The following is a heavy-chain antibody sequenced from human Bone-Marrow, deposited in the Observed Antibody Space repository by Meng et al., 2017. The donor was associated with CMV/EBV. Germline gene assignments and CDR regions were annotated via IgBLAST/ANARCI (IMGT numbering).Heavy chain of an antibody. CDR3: ARDYCSSSNCFFARYFQD. Sequence: GESLKISCAASGFTFSSYSMNWVRQAPGKGLEWVSSISSSSSYIYYADSVKGRFTISRDNSKSTLYFQMNSLRAEDTAVYYCARDYCSSSNCFFARYFQDWGQGTLVTVSS. V-gene: IGHV3-21*01. CDR2: ISSSSSYI. D-gene: IGHD2-2*01. CDR1: GFTFSSYS. J-gene: IGHJ1*01.